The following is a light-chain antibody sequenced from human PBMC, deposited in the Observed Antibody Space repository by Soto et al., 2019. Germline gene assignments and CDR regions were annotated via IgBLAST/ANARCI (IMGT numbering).Light chain of an antibody. V-gene: IGLV2-11*01. CDR2: DVA. J-gene: IGLJ2*01. CDR1: SSDVGVYHY. Sequence: QSALTQPRSVSGSPGHSVTISCTGTSSDVGVYHYVSWYQQHPRKAPKLLICDVARRPSGVPDRFSGSKSGNTASLTISGLQAEDETDYYCSSYGGSYTVVFGGGTKLTVL. CDR3: SSYGGSYTVV.